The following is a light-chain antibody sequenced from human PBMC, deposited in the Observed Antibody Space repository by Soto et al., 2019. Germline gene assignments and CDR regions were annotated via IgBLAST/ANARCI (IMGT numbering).Light chain of an antibody. CDR2: DAS. V-gene: IGKV3-11*01. J-gene: IGKJ5*01. CDR3: QQRSNWPTIT. CDR1: QSVSSY. Sequence: EIVFTQSPATLSLSPGERATLSCRASQSVSSYLAWYQQKPGQAPRLLIYDASNRANGIPARFSGSGSGTDLTLTLSSLEPEDFAFYDCQQRSNWPTITFGQGTRLEIK.